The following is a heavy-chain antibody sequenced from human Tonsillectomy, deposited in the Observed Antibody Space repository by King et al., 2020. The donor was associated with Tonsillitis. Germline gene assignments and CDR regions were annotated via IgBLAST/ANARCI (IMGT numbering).Heavy chain of an antibody. CDR2: ISAYNGNT. CDR3: ARFYFEYPVGGFDI. J-gene: IGHJ3*02. V-gene: IGHV1-18*01. Sequence: VQLVESGTEVKKPGASVKVSCKASGYTFTSYGISWVRQAPGQGLECMGWISAYNGNTNYSQKLQGRGTMTTDTSTSTAYMELRSLRSDDTAGYYCARFYFEYPVGGFDIWGQGTMVTVSS. CDR1: GYTFTSYG. D-gene: IGHD3-22*01.